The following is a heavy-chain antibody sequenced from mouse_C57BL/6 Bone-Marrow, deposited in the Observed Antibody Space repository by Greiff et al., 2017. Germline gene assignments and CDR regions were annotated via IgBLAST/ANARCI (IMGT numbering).Heavy chain of an antibody. J-gene: IGHJ2*01. V-gene: IGHV14-2*01. CDR1: GFNFTDYY. Sequence: EVQVVESGAELVKPGASVKLSCTASGFNFTDYYMHWVKQRTEQGLEWIGRIDPEDGDTKYAPKFQGKATITADTSSNTAYLQLSSLTSEDTAVYYCAGSDDRYSSYGYFDYWGQGTTLTVSS. D-gene: IGHD1-1*01. CDR2: IDPEDGDT. CDR3: AGSDDRYSSYGYFDY.